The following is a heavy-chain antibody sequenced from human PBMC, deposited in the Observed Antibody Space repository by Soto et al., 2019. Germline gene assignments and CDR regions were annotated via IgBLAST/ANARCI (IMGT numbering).Heavy chain of an antibody. CDR1: GYTFTGYY. CDR3: ARNVAAAGTYYYYGMDV. Sequence: GASVKVSCKASGYTFTGYYMHWVRQAPGQGLEWMGWINPNSGGTNYAQKFQGWVTMTRDTSISTAYMELSRLRSDDTAVYYCARNVAAAGTYYYYGMDVWGQGTTVTVSS. CDR2: INPNSGGT. D-gene: IGHD6-13*01. J-gene: IGHJ6*02. V-gene: IGHV1-2*04.